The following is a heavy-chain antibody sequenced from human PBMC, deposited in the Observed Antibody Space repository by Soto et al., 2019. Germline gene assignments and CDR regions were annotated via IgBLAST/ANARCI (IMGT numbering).Heavy chain of an antibody. Sequence: QVQLQESGPGLVKPSGTLSLTCDVFGASITSSNWWSWVRQSPGGGLEGIGEVFHGGSTNYNPSLKSRVTVSVDKSKNQFSLILTSLTAADAAVYYCARDRRNFSVPFDTWGQGIRVTVSS. CDR3: ARDRRNFSVPFDT. D-gene: IGHD6-19*01. CDR1: GASITSSNW. V-gene: IGHV4-4*02. J-gene: IGHJ4*02. CDR2: VFHGGST.